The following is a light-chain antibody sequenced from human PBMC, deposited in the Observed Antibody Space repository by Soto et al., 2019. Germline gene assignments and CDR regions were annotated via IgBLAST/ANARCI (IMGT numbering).Light chain of an antibody. V-gene: IGLV4-60*03. CDR3: EAWDSNTRV. Sequence: QPVLTQSSSASASLGSSVKLTCTLSSGHSGYTIAWHQQQPGKAPRFLMKLERSGNFNKGSGVPDRFSGSSSGADRYLTISNLQSEDEADYYCEAWDSNTRVFGGGTKLTVL. CDR2: LERSGNF. CDR1: SGHSGYT. J-gene: IGLJ3*02.